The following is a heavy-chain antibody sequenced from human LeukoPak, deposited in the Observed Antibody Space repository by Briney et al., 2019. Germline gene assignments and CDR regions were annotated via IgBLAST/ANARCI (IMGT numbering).Heavy chain of an antibody. Sequence: PSETLSLTCAVSGGSISSGGYSWSWIRQPPGKGLEWIGYIYHSGNTYYNPSLKNRVTISVDTSKNQFSLKLSSVTAADTAVYYCASLRPSRGYSYGYRDYWGQGTLVIVSS. D-gene: IGHD5-18*01. CDR1: GGSISSGGYS. CDR2: IYHSGNT. J-gene: IGHJ4*02. V-gene: IGHV4-30-2*01. CDR3: ASLRPSRGYSYGYRDY.